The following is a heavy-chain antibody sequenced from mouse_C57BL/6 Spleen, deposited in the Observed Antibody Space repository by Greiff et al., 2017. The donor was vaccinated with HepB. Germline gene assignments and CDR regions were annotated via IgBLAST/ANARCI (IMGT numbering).Heavy chain of an antibody. CDR3: ARKRGYYGSSYEGNYFDY. J-gene: IGHJ2*01. CDR2: IDPSDSYT. CDR1: GYTFTSYW. Sequence: VKLQQPGAELVMPGASVKLSCKASGYTFTSYWMHWVKQRPGQGLEWIGEIDPSDSYTNYNQKFKGKSTLTVDKSSSTAYMQLSSLTSEDSAVYYCARKRGYYGSSYEGNYFDYWGQGTTLTVSS. D-gene: IGHD1-1*01. V-gene: IGHV1-69*01.